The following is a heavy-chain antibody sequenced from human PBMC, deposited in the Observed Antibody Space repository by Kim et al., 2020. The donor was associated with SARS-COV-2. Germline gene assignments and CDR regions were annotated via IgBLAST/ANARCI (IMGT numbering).Heavy chain of an antibody. CDR3: ARTGYSSSWFDY. CDR1: GFTFSSYG. V-gene: IGHV3-33*01. CDR2: IWYDGSNK. D-gene: IGHD6-13*01. Sequence: GGSLRLSCAASGFTFSSYGMHWVRQAPGKGLEWVAVIWYDGSNKYYADSVKGRFTISRDNSKNTLYLQMNSLRAEDTAVYYCARTGYSSSWFDYWGQGTLVTVSS. J-gene: IGHJ4*02.